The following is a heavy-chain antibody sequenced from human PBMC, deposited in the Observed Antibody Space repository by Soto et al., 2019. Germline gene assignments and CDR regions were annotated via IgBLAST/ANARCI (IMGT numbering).Heavy chain of an antibody. CDR1: GFTFSDYY. V-gene: IGHV3-11*01. J-gene: IGHJ5*02. Sequence: GGSLRLSCAASGFTFSDYYMSWIRQAPGKGLEWVSYISSSGSTIYYADSVKGRFTISRDNAKNSLYLQMNSLRAEDTAVYYCASKEVCSSTSCRRLNWFDPWGQGTLVTVSS. D-gene: IGHD2-2*01. CDR3: ASKEVCSSTSCRRLNWFDP. CDR2: ISSSGSTI.